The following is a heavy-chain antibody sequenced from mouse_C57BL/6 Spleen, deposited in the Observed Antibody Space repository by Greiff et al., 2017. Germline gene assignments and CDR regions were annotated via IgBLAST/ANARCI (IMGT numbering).Heavy chain of an antibody. V-gene: IGHV7-3*01. Sequence: EVMLVESGGGLVQPGGSLSLSCAASGFTFTDYYMSWVRQPPGKALEWLGFIRNKANGYTTEYSASVKGRFTISRDNSQSILYLQMNALRAEDSATYYCARYGVYYGNFGYFDVWGTGTTVTVSS. CDR3: ARYGVYYGNFGYFDV. CDR1: GFTFTDYY. J-gene: IGHJ1*03. CDR2: IRNKANGYTT. D-gene: IGHD2-1*01.